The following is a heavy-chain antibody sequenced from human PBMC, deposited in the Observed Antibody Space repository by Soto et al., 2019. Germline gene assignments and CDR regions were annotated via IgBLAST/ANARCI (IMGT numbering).Heavy chain of an antibody. D-gene: IGHD2-2*01. CDR1: GFTFSSYA. CDR2: ISGSGGST. V-gene: IGHV3-23*01. Sequence: EVQLLESGGGLVQPGGSLRLSCAASGFTFSSYAMRWVRQAPGKGLEWVSAISGSGGSTYYADSVKGRFTISRDNSKNTLYLQMNSLRAEDTAVYYCAKEGYCSSTSCSGGAYWGQGTLVTVSS. J-gene: IGHJ4*02. CDR3: AKEGYCSSTSCSGGAY.